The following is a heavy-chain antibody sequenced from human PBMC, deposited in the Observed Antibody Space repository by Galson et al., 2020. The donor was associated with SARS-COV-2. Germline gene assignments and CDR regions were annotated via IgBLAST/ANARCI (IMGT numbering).Heavy chain of an antibody. CDR1: GFTFSKYA. D-gene: IGHD3-10*01. J-gene: IGHJ5*02. CDR2: IIYDGSNK. CDR3: ATVSGSFSRGWFDP. Sequence: GESLKISCAASGFTFSKYAMLWIRQAPGKGLEWVAVIIYDGSNKKYADSVKGRFTVSRDNTQNTLYLQMNSLRGDDTAVYYCATVSGSFSRGWFDPWGQGTLVTVSS. V-gene: IGHV3-30-3*01.